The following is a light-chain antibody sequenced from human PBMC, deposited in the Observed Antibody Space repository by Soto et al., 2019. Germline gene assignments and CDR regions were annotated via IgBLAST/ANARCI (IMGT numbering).Light chain of an antibody. V-gene: IGKV3-20*01. J-gene: IGKJ2*01. CDR1: QNVRSNS. CDR2: GAS. CDR3: QQFGSSPQT. Sequence: EIVLTQSPGTLSLSPGERATLSCRASQNVRSNSLAWYQQKPGQAPRLLIYGASRRAAGIPDRFSGSGSGTDFTLTISRLEPEDFAVYYCQQFGSSPQTFGQGTKLDIK.